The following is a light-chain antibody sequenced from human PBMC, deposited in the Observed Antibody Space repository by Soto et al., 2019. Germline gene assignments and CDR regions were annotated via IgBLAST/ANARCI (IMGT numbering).Light chain of an antibody. CDR3: QQYGSSPQT. CDR2: DSS. V-gene: IGKV3D-20*01. Sequence: EIVLTQSPATLSLSPGERATLSCGASQSVSSSYLAWYQQKPGLAPRLLIYDSSYRATGIPDRFGGSGSGTDFTLTISRLEPEDFAVYYCQQYGSSPQTFGQGTKVEIK. J-gene: IGKJ2*01. CDR1: QSVSSSY.